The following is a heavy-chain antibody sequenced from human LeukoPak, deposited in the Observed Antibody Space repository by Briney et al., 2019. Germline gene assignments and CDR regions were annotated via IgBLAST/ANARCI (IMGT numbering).Heavy chain of an antibody. D-gene: IGHD3-9*01. CDR3: ARVNYDILTGYPRHFDY. V-gene: IGHV4-59*01. CDR2: IYYSGST. CDR1: GGSISSYY. J-gene: IGHJ4*02. Sequence: SETLSLTCTVSGGSISSYYWSWIRQPPGKGLEWIGYIYYSGSTNYNPSLKSRVTISVDTSKNQFSLKLSSVTAADTAVYYRARVNYDILTGYPRHFDYWGQGTLVTVSS.